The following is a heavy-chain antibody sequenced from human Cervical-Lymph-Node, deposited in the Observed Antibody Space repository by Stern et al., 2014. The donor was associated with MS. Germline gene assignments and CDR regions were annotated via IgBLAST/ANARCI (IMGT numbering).Heavy chain of an antibody. CDR2: ISSDGSNE. CDR3: GSNTYSYGYGVDD. D-gene: IGHD5-18*01. J-gene: IGHJ4*02. V-gene: IGHV3-30*09. CDR1: GVTFSSRA. Sequence: VQLVQSGGGVVQPGRSLRLSCAVSGVTFSSRAMHWVRQAPDQGLEWGAVISSDGSNEYYADSVKGRVAISRDNSQSTLYLQMNNLRPEDTAVYYCGSNTYSYGYGVDDWGPGTLVTVSS.